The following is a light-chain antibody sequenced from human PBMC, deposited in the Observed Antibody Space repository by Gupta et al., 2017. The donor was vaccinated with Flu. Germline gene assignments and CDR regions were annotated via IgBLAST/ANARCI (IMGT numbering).Light chain of an antibody. Sequence: PGKTARISCGGSDSGRKSFHCYLRRPGPPPRLVFQDGDHRPSGTPGRISASKSGTTAIITPSSVEAGDEADYYCQEWDSNSGRVFGGGTKLTVL. J-gene: IGLJ3*02. CDR2: DGD. CDR1: DSGRKS. CDR3: QEWDSNSGRV. V-gene: IGLV3-21*03.